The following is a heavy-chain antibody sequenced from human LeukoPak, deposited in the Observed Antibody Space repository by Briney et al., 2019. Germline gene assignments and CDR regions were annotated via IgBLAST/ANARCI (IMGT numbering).Heavy chain of an antibody. CDR1: GVSINSYY. J-gene: IGHJ4*02. V-gene: IGHV4-59*01. Sequence: SETLSLTCTVSGVSINSYYWSWIRQPPGKGLEWIAYIYYSGSTSYNPSLKSRVTISVDTSKNQFSLKLNSVTAADTAMYYCARLFHPALSGNYPFDYWGQGTLVTVSS. CDR3: ARLFHPALSGNYPFDY. D-gene: IGHD1-26*01. CDR2: IYYSGST.